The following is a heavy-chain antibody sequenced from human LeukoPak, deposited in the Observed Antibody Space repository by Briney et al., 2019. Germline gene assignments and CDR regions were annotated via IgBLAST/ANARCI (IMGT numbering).Heavy chain of an antibody. CDR2: TKEDGSEK. J-gene: IGHJ6*04. Sequence: GGSLRLSCAASGFTFSSYWMSWVRQAPGKGLEWVANTKEDGSEKNYVDSVKGRFTISRDNAKNSLYLQMNSLRAEDTAVYYCAELGITMIGGVWGKGTTVTISS. D-gene: IGHD3-10*02. CDR1: GFTFSSYW. CDR3: AELGITMIGGV. V-gene: IGHV3-7*01.